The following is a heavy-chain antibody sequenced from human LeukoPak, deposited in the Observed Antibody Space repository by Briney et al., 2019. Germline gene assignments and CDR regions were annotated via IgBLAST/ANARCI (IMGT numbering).Heavy chain of an antibody. CDR3: ARARESITIFGVVIIDAFDI. CDR1: GGSISSSSYY. D-gene: IGHD3-3*01. CDR2: IYYSGST. J-gene: IGHJ3*02. V-gene: IGHV4-39*07. Sequence: SETLSLTCTVSGGSISSSSYYWGWIRQPPGKGLEWIGSIYYSGSTYYNPSLKSRVTISVDTSKNQFSLKLSSVTAADTAVYYCARARESITIFGVVIIDAFDIWGQGTMVTVSS.